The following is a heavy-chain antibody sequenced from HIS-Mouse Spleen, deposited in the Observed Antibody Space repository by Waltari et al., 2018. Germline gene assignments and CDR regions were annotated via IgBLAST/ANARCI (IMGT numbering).Heavy chain of an antibody. Sequence: QVQLVQSGAEVKKPGASVKVSCKASGYTFTSYDINWVRQATGQGLEWMGWVNTNSGNRGYAQKFQGRVTMTRNTSISRAHMELSSLRSDDTAVYYCARDHSSSWYVFDYWGQGTLVTVSS. D-gene: IGHD6-13*01. CDR1: GYTFTSYD. V-gene: IGHV1-8*01. CDR3: ARDHSSSWYVFDY. CDR2: VNTNSGNR. J-gene: IGHJ4*02.